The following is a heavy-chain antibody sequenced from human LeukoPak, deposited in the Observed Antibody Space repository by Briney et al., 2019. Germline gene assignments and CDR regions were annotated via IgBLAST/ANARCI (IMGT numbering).Heavy chain of an antibody. Sequence: SETLSLTCTVSGGSMSPYHWGWIRQPPGKGLEWTGYIYYSGSTNYNPSLKSRVTISVDTSKNQFSLKLSSVTAADTAVYYCARAVGSSGWYVWFDPWGQGTLVTVSS. CDR2: IYYSGST. J-gene: IGHJ5*02. CDR3: ARAVGSSGWYVWFDP. CDR1: GGSMSPYH. V-gene: IGHV4-59*01. D-gene: IGHD6-19*01.